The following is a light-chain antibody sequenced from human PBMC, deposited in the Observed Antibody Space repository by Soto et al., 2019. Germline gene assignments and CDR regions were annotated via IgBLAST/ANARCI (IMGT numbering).Light chain of an antibody. CDR2: DAS. J-gene: IGKJ4*01. CDR1: QSVSSQ. Sequence: EIVLTQSPATLSLSPGERATLSCRASQSVSSQLAWYQQKPGQAPRLIIYDASTRATGIPARFSGSGSGTDFTLTISSLEPEDFALYYCQQRSDWPLLTFGGGTTVEIK. V-gene: IGKV3-11*01. CDR3: QQRSDWPLLT.